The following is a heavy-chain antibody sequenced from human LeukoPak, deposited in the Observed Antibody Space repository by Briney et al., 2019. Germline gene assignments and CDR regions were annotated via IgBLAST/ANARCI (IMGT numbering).Heavy chain of an antibody. CDR2: INNVASHI. CDR1: GFTFSSYN. J-gene: IGHJ4*02. Sequence: PGGSLRLSCAASGFTFSSYNMNWVRQAPGKGLEWVSSINNVASHIYYAGSVRGRFTISRDNAKNSVYLQMNSLRAEDTAVYYCTRDATYYLRYGYFDYWGQGTLVTVSS. D-gene: IGHD2/OR15-2a*01. CDR3: TRDATYYLRYGYFDY. V-gene: IGHV3-21*01.